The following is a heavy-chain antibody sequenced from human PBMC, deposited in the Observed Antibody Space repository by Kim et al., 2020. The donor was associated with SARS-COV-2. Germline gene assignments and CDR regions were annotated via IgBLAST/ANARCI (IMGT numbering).Heavy chain of an antibody. J-gene: IGHJ4*02. Sequence: ASVKVSCKASGYTFTSYYMHWVRQAPGQGLEWMGIINPSGGSTSYAQKFQGRVTMTRDTSTSTVYMELSSLRSEDTAVYYCARDWGRQSGSYYSAGYWGQGTLVTVSS. CDR1: GYTFTSYY. CDR2: INPSGGST. CDR3: ARDWGRQSGSYYSAGY. D-gene: IGHD1-26*01. V-gene: IGHV1-46*01.